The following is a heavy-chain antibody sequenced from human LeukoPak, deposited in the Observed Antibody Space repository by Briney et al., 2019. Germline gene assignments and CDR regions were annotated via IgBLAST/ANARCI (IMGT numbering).Heavy chain of an antibody. CDR2: ISYDGSNK. D-gene: IGHD3-22*01. CDR3: ARDHRYYDSSGYYYYYGMDV. CDR1: GFTFSSYA. J-gene: IGHJ6*02. V-gene: IGHV3-30-3*01. Sequence: GGSLRLSCAASGFTFSSYAMHWVRQAPGKGLEWAAVISYDGSNKYYADSVKGRFTISRDNSKNTLYLQMNSLRAEDTAVYYCARDHRYYDSSGYYYYYGMDVWGQGTTVTVSS.